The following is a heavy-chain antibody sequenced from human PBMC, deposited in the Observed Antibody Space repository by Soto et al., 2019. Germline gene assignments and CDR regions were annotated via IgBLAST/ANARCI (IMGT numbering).Heavy chain of an antibody. J-gene: IGHJ4*02. Sequence: QVQLVQSGAEVKKPGASVKVSCTASGYTFTSYGISWVRQAPGQGLEWMGWISAYNGNTNYAQKLRGRVTMTTDTSTSTAYMELRSLRSDDTAVYYCARDIRYYGSGSYKGWGYWGQGTLVTVSS. CDR3: ARDIRYYGSGSYKGWGY. D-gene: IGHD3-10*01. CDR1: GYTFTSYG. V-gene: IGHV1-18*01. CDR2: ISAYNGNT.